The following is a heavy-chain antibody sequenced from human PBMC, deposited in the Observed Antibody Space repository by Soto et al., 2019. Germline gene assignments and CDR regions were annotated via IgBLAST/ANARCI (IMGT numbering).Heavy chain of an antibody. CDR2: IGGSGGIP. D-gene: IGHD4-17*01. J-gene: IGHJ6*02. V-gene: IGHV3-23*01. CDR3: AKGYGRKEYYGMDV. Sequence: EVQLLESGGGLVQPGGSLGLSCAASGFTVSSYAMNWVRQGPGKGLEWVSAIGGSGGIPYYADSVKGRFTISRDNSKNTVYLQMNSLRAEDTDVYYCAKGYGRKEYYGMDVWGQGTTVTVSS. CDR1: GFTVSSYA.